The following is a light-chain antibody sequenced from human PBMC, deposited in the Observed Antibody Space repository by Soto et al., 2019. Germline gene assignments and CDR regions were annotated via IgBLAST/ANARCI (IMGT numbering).Light chain of an antibody. CDR2: GAS. J-gene: IGKJ1*01. CDR1: QSVGSSY. CDR3: QQYYRAPRT. V-gene: IGKV3-20*01. Sequence: EIVLTQSPGTLSLSPGERAILSCRASQSVGSSYLAWYQQKPGQAPRLLMYGASTRATGIPDRFTGSGSGTDFTLTISRLEPEDFAVYYCQQYYRAPRTFGQGTTVEIK.